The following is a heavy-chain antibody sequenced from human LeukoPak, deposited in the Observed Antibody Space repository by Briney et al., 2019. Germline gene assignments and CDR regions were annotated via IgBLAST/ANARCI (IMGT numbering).Heavy chain of an antibody. V-gene: IGHV3-23*01. CDR1: GFTFSSHL. J-gene: IGHJ4*02. CDR2: ISGSGGNM. Sequence: PGGSLRLSCAASGFTFSSHLMHWVRQAPGQGLEWVSTISGSGGNMYQADSVKGRFTISRDNSRSTLYLQMNSLRAEDTAVYYCAKDAGPQQLVFFDSWGQGTLVTVSS. CDR3: AKDAGPQQLVFFDS. D-gene: IGHD6-6*01.